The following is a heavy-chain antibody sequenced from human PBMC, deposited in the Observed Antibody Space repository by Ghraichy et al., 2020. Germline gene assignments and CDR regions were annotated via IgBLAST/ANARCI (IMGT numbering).Heavy chain of an antibody. CDR1: GFTFSSYG. V-gene: IGHV3-33*01. CDR3: ARDPANYYFDY. D-gene: IGHD1-1*01. J-gene: IGHJ4*02. Sequence: GGSLRLSCAASGFTFSSYGMHWVRQAPGKGLEWVAVIWYDGRNKYYADSVKGRFTISRDNSKNTLYLQMNSLRAEDTAVYYCARDPANYYFDYWGQGTLVTVSS. CDR2: IWYDGRNK.